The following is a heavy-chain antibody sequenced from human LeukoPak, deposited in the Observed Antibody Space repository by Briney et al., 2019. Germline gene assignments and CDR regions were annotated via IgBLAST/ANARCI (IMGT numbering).Heavy chain of an antibody. CDR3: ARDSSGYTRRYYFDS. V-gene: IGHV4-4*07. Sequence: SETLSLTCSVSGDSISNDYWNNYYWSWMRQPAGKGLEWIGRIYPSGSVTYNPSLRSRLTMSVDTPKNQLSLRLNSVTAADTAVYYCARDSSGYTRRYYFDSWGQGIQVTVSS. J-gene: IGHJ4*02. CDR1: GDSISNDYWNNYY. D-gene: IGHD3-22*01. CDR2: IYPSGSV.